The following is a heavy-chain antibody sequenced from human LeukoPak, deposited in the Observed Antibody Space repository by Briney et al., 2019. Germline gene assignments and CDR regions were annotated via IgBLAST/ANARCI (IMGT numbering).Heavy chain of an antibody. J-gene: IGHJ5*02. D-gene: IGHD3-22*01. CDR3: ARRRPTMIVVVITRKGGFDP. CDR2: INHSGST. CDR1: GGSFSGYY. Sequence: PSETLSLTCAVYGGSFSGYYWSWIRQPPGKGLEWIGEINHSGSTNYNPSLKSRVTISVDTSKNQFSLRLSSVTAADTAVYYCARRRPTMIVVVITRKGGFDPRGQGTLVTVSS. V-gene: IGHV4-34*01.